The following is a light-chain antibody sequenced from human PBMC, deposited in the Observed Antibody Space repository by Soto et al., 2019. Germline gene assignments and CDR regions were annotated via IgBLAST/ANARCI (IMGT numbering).Light chain of an antibody. V-gene: IGLV1-44*01. CDR1: SSNIGSNT. Sequence: QLVLTQPPSASGTPGQRVTISCSGSSSNIGSNTVNWYQQLPGTAPKLLIYSNNQRPSGVPDRFSGSKSGTSASLAISGLQSEDEADYYGAAWDDSLNGPGFGGGTKLTVL. CDR3: AAWDDSLNGPG. CDR2: SNN. J-gene: IGLJ7*01.